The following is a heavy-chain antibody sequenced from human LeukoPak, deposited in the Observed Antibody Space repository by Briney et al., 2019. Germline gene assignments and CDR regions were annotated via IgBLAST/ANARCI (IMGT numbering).Heavy chain of an antibody. V-gene: IGHV3-33*08. CDR2: IWYDGSNK. CDR1: GFTFSNYW. J-gene: IGHJ3*02. D-gene: IGHD3-16*01. Sequence: PGGSPRLSCAASGFTFSNYWMHWVRQAPGKGLEWVAVIWYDGSNKYYADSVKGRFTISRDNSKNTLYLQMNSLRAEDTAVYYCARDGGRKVDAFDIWGQGTMVTVSS. CDR3: ARDGGRKVDAFDI.